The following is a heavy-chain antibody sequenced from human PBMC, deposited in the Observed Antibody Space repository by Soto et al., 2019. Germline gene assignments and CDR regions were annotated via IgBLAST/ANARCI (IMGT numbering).Heavy chain of an antibody. CDR3: VTPLGTAASNDY. J-gene: IGHJ4*02. V-gene: IGHV3-30*03. D-gene: IGHD2-8*02. CDR1: GFTFSSYG. Sequence: GESLKISCAASGFTFSSYGMHWVRQAPGKGLEWVAVISYDGSNKYYADSVKGRFTISRDNSKNTLYLQMNSLRAEDTAVYYCVTPLGTAASNDYWGQGTRVTVSS. CDR2: ISYDGSNK.